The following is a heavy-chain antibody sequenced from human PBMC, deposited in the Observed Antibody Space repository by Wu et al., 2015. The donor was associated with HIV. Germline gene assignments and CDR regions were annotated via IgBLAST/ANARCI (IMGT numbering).Heavy chain of an antibody. CDR1: GYSFTAYY. Sequence: QVQLVQSGAEVKRPGASVRVSCRTSGYSFTAYYIHRVRQAPGQGLEWMGRLNPNTGGADSSQKFQGRVTLTRDTSINTAYMDLRRLRVDDSATYYCASGIQAGGANYWGQGTLVTVSS. J-gene: IGHJ4*02. CDR3: ASGIQAGGANY. D-gene: IGHD2-21*01. CDR2: LNPNTGGA. V-gene: IGHV1-2*02.